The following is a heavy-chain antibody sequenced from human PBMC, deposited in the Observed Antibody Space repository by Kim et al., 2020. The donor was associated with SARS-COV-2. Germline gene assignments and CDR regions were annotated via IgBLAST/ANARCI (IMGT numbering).Heavy chain of an antibody. CDR3: AKALPGSIYDYVWGSYQGYYYGMDV. D-gene: IGHD3-16*02. CDR1: GFTFSSYA. V-gene: IGHV3-23*01. J-gene: IGHJ6*02. Sequence: GGSLRLSCAASGFTFSSYAMSWVRQAPGKGLEWVSAISGSGGSTYYADSVKGRFTISRDNSKNTLYLQMNSLRAEDTAVYYCAKALPGSIYDYVWGSYQGYYYGMDVWGQGTTVTVSS. CDR2: ISGSGGST.